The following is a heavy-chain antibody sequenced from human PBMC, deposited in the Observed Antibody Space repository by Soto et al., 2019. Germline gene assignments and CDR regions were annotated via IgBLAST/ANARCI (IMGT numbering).Heavy chain of an antibody. Sequence: EVQLVESGGGLVQPGGSLRLSCAASGFTVSSNYMSWVRQAPGKGLEWVSVIYSGGSTYYADSVKGRFTISRDNSKNTLYLQRNSLRAEDTAVYYCARDRAVAGPDDAFDIWGQGTMVTVSS. J-gene: IGHJ3*02. CDR1: GFTVSSNY. CDR3: ARDRAVAGPDDAFDI. V-gene: IGHV3-66*01. D-gene: IGHD6-19*01. CDR2: IYSGGST.